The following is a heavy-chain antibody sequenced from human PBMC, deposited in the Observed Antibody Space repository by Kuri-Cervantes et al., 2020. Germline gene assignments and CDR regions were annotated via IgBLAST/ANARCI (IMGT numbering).Heavy chain of an antibody. CDR2: INPNSGGT. D-gene: IGHD6-19*01. CDR3: ATSVAGTVGH. CDR1: GYTFTGYY. Sequence: ASVKVSCKASGYTFTGYYMHWVRQAPGQGLEWMGWINPNSGGTNYAQKFQGRVTMTRDTSTSTAYMELRSLRSDDTAVYYWATSVAGTVGHWGQGTLVTVSS. V-gene: IGHV1-2*02. J-gene: IGHJ5*02.